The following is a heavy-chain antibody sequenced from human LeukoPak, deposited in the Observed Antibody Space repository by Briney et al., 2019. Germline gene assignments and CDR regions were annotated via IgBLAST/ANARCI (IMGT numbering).Heavy chain of an antibody. D-gene: IGHD3-22*01. CDR1: GFTVSSNY. CDR2: IYSGGST. J-gene: IGHJ4*02. Sequence: PGGSLRLSCAASGFTVSSNYMSWVRQAPGKGLEWVSVIYSGGSTYYADSVKGRFTISRDNSKNTLYLQMNSLRAEDTAVYYCARAFYDSSGYYYFYWGQGTPVTVSS. CDR3: ARAFYDSSGYYYFY. V-gene: IGHV3-53*01.